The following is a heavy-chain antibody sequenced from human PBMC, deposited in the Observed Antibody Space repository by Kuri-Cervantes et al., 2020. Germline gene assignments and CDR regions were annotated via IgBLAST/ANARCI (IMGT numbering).Heavy chain of an antibody. Sequence: SQTLSLTCAVSGGSFSGSLTSYSWTWIRHFPGKGLEWIGDIDHRGSADYNPSLKSRVTISVDTSKNQFSLKLSSVTAADTAVYYCARGYYYYYDSSGFDYWGQGTLVTVSS. J-gene: IGHJ4*02. V-gene: IGHV4-34*01. CDR3: ARGYYYYYDSSGFDY. CDR1: GGSFSGSLTSYS. CDR2: IDHRGSA. D-gene: IGHD3-22*01.